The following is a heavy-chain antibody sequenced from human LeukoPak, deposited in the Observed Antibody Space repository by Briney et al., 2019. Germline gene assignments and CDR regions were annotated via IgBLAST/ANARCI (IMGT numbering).Heavy chain of an antibody. CDR2: ISYDGSEI. CDR3: AKDRGVAGTMAD. D-gene: IGHD6-19*01. V-gene: IGHV3-30*18. Sequence: GGPLRLSCAASGFTFSNYGMHWVRQAPGKGLEWVAVISYDGSEIHYVDSVKGRFTISRDNSKNTVYLQMNSLRGEDTAVYYCAKDRGVAGTMADWGQGTLVTVSS. J-gene: IGHJ4*02. CDR1: GFTFSNYG.